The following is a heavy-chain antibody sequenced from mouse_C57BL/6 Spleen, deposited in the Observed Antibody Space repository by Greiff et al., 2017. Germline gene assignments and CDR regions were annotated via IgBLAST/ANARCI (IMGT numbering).Heavy chain of an antibody. CDR3: ARRSSLRDY. J-gene: IGHJ2*01. Sequence: QVQLKESGAELMKPGASVKLSCKATGYTFTGSWLEWVKQRPGPGLAWIGEILPGSGSTNYNEKFKGKATFTADTSSNTAYRQLSSLTTEYSAIDYCARRSSLRDYWGQGTTLTGSS. V-gene: IGHV1-9*01. D-gene: IGHD1-1*01. CDR1: GYTFTGSW. CDR2: ILPGSGST.